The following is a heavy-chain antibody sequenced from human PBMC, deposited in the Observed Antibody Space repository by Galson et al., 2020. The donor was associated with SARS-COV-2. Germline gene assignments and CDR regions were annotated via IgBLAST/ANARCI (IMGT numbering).Heavy chain of an antibody. D-gene: IGHD5-12*01. Sequence: ASETLSLTCAVSGGSISSGGYSWSWIRQPPGKGLEWIGYIYHSGSTYYNPSLKSRVTISVDRSKNQFSLKLSSVTAADTAVYYCAREYSGYGDGMDVWGQGTTVTVSS. CDR3: AREYSGYGDGMDV. J-gene: IGHJ6*02. V-gene: IGHV4-30-2*01. CDR1: GGSISSGGYS. CDR2: IYHSGST.